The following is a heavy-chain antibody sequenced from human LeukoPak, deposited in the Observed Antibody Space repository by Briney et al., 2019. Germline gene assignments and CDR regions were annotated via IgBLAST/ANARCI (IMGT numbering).Heavy chain of an antibody. D-gene: IGHD2-21*02. CDR2: ISYDGSNK. Sequence: GFLILSCAASGFTFSSYAMHWVRQAPGKGLEWVAVISYDGSNKYYADSVKGRFTISRDNSKNTLYLQMNSLRAEDTAVYYCAREVAYCGGDCYSHFDYWGQGTLVTVSS. CDR1: GFTFSSYA. J-gene: IGHJ4*02. CDR3: AREVAYCGGDCYSHFDY. V-gene: IGHV3-30*01.